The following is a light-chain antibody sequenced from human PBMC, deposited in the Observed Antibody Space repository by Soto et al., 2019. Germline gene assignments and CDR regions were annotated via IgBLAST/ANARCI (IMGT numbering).Light chain of an antibody. Sequence: DIQITQSPSSLSAYVGDRVTITCRASQGISNYLAWYQQKPGKAPTLLIYAASTLQSGVPSRFSGSGSGTDFNLTISSLNPEDFATYFCQQGYRIFQTFGQGTKVDIK. CDR3: QQGYRIFQT. V-gene: IGKV1-39*01. CDR1: QGISNY. CDR2: AAS. J-gene: IGKJ1*01.